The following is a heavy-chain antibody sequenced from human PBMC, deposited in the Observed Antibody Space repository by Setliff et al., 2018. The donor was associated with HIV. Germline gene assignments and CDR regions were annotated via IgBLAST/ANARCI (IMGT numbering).Heavy chain of an antibody. CDR2: IYPSDGRT. J-gene: IGHJ4*02. CDR3: AREPSGSGNYFYFDY. D-gene: IGHD1-26*01. Sequence: GASVKVSCKASGYTFTSYYMHWVRQAPGQGLEWMGIIYPSDGRTTYAQEFQGRVTMTRDTSTSTVYMELRSLRSEDTAVYYCAREPSGSGNYFYFDYWGQGTLVTVSS. V-gene: IGHV1-46*01. CDR1: GYTFTSYY.